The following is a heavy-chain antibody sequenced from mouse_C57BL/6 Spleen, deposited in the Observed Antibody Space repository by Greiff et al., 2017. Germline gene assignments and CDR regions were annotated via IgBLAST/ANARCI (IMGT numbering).Heavy chain of an antibody. J-gene: IGHJ3*01. CDR1: GYTFTDYN. CDR3: ARENYDYDGFAY. D-gene: IGHD2-4*01. CDR2: INPNNGGT. V-gene: IGHV1-18*01. Sequence: EVQRLESGPELVKPGASVKIPCKASGYTFTDYNMDWVKQSHGKSLEWIGDINPNNGGTIYNQKFKGKATLTVDKSSSTAYMELRSLTSEDTAVYYCARENYDYDGFAYWGQGTLVTVSA.